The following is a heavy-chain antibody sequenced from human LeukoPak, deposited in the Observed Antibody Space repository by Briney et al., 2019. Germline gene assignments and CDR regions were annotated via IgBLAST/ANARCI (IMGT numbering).Heavy chain of an antibody. Sequence: GSLRLSCAASGITFSSYVMHWVRQAPGKGLEWVAFIRYDGSNKYYADSVKGRFTISRDNSKNTLYLQMNSLRAEDTAVYYCAKTPPHYYYDSSGYYSSYYYYYYMDVWGKGTTVTVSS. V-gene: IGHV3-30*02. CDR2: IRYDGSNK. CDR1: GITFSSYV. J-gene: IGHJ6*03. CDR3: AKTPPHYYYDSSGYYSSYYYYYYMDV. D-gene: IGHD3-22*01.